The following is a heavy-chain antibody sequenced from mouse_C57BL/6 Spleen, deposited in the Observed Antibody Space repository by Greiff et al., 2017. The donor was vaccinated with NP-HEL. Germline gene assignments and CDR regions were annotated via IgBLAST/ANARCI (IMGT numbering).Heavy chain of an antibody. V-gene: IGHV5-17*01. CDR1: GFTFSDYG. CDR2: IRSGSSTI. CDR3: AMRGSSYGYAKDD. J-gene: IGHJ4*01. D-gene: IGHD1-1*01. Sequence: EVQLVESGGGLVKPGGSLKLSCAASGFTFSDYGMHWVRQAPEKGLEWVAYIRSGSSTIYYADTVKGRFTISRDNAKNTLFLQMTSLRSEDTAMDNWAMRGSSYGYAKDDWGQGTSVTVAT.